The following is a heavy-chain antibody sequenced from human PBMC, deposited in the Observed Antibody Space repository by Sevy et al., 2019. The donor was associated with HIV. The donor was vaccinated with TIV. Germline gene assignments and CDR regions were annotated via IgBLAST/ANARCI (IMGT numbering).Heavy chain of an antibody. J-gene: IGHJ3*01. CDR3: ARPYGSGSWEAFDV. CDR2: TSYSCNYI. Sequence: GGSLRLSCTASGFSFSTYMMNWVRQAPGKGLEWVASTSYSCNYIYYADSLKGRFTISRDNAKNSLFLQMNSLRAEDTAVYYCARPYGSGSWEAFDVWGQGTMVTVSS. D-gene: IGHD3-10*01. V-gene: IGHV3-21*01. CDR1: GFSFSTYM.